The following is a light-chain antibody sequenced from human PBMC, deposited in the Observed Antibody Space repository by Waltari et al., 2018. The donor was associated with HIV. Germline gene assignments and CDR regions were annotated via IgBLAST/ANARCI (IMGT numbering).Light chain of an antibody. Sequence: DIVMTQSPDSLAVSLGERATINCKSSQSVLYSSNNKNYLTWYQQKPGQPPKLLIYWASTRESGVPDRFSGSGSGTDFTLTISSLQAEDVAVYYCQQYYCTPSTFGGGTKVEIK. CDR1: QSVLYSSNNKNY. J-gene: IGKJ4*01. V-gene: IGKV4-1*01. CDR3: QQYYCTPST. CDR2: WAS.